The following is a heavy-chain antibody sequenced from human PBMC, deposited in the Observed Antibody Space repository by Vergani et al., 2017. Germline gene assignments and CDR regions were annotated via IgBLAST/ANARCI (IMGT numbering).Heavy chain of an antibody. J-gene: IGHJ1*01. D-gene: IGHD1-1*01. CDR1: GFTSSYYV. CDR2: ISYDGTQK. V-gene: IGHV3-30*03. CDR3: ATKSCGTPGCQIGYFRE. Sequence: QVHLVESGGGVVQPGRSLRLSCVVSGFTSSYYVMHWVRQAPGKGLEWVAVISYDGTQKYYADSVKGRFNISRDNSKSTLYLQMNSLRTEDTAVYYCATKSCGTPGCQIGYFREWGQGTLVTVSS.